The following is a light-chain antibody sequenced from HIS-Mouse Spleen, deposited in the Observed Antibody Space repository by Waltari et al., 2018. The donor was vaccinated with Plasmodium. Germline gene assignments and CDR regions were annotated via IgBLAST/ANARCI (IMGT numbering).Light chain of an antibody. CDR2: DAS. J-gene: IGKJ5*01. Sequence: AIQLTQSPSSLSASVGDRVTITCRARQGISSALAWYQHKPGKAPKLLIHDASSLESGVRSRCSGSGSGTDFTLTISSLQPEDFATYYCQQFNNYPSITFGQGTRLEIK. CDR3: QQFNNYPSIT. CDR1: QGISSA. V-gene: IGKV1D-13*01.